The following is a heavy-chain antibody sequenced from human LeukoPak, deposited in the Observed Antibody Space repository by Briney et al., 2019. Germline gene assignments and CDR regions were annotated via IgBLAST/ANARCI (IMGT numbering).Heavy chain of an antibody. J-gene: IGHJ4*02. CDR2: INPNSGGT. CDR1: GYTFTDYY. Sequence: ASVKVSCKASGYTFTDYYLHWVRQAPGQGLEWMGWINPNSGGTNYAQTFQGRVTMTRDTSITTAYLELSRLRSDDTAVYYCARIGYNHYLDYWGQGTLVTVSS. V-gene: IGHV1-2*02. CDR3: ARIGYNHYLDY. D-gene: IGHD5-24*01.